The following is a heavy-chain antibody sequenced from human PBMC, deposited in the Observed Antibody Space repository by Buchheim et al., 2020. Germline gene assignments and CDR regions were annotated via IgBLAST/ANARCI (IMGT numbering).Heavy chain of an antibody. V-gene: IGHV1-46*01. Sequence: QVQLVQSGAEVRKPGASVKVSCKASGYTFTSYHIHWVRQAPGQGLEWMGIINPSGGSTSYAQKFQGRVTMTRDTSTNKVYMELSSLRSEDTAVYYCARAYGSGTYYHPDYWGQGTL. D-gene: IGHD3-10*01. CDR3: ARAYGSGTYYHPDY. CDR2: INPSGGST. J-gene: IGHJ4*02. CDR1: GYTFTSYH.